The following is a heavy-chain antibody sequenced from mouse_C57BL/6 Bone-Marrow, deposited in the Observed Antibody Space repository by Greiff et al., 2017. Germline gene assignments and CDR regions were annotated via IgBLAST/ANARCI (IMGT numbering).Heavy chain of an antibody. D-gene: IGHD1-1*01. CDR2: IDPSDSYT. V-gene: IGHV1-50*01. CDR1: GYTFTSYW. Sequence: QVQLQQPGAELVKPGASVKLSCKASGYTFTSYWMQWVKQRPGQGLEWIGEIDPSDSYTNYNQKFKGKATLTVDTSSSTAYMQLSSLTSEDSAVYYCARDHDGSSYGFAYWGQGTLVTVSA. CDR3: ARDHDGSSYGFAY. J-gene: IGHJ3*01.